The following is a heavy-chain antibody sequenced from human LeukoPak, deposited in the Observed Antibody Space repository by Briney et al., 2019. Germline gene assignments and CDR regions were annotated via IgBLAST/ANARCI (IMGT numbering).Heavy chain of an antibody. V-gene: IGHV3-23*01. CDR1: GFTFSSYA. CDR2: ISGSGGGT. Sequence: GGSLRLSCAASGFTFSSYAMSWVRQAPGKGLEWVSAISGSGGGTYYANSVKGRFTISRDNSRDTLYLQMNSLRAEDAALYFCAKTPDYYGSGSSSYIDCWGQGTLVSVSS. J-gene: IGHJ4*02. D-gene: IGHD3-10*01. CDR3: AKTPDYYGSGSSSYIDC.